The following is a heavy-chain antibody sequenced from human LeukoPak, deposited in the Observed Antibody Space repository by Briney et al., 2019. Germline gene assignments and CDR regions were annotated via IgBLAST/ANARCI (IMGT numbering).Heavy chain of an antibody. CDR1: GGTFSNYA. J-gene: IGHJ4*02. D-gene: IGHD3-10*01. CDR3: ARDREAAVGLRVGY. CDR2: ITPIFATP. V-gene: IGHV1-69*13. Sequence: GASVKLSCKASGGTFSNYAINWVRQAPGHGLEWRVGITPIFATPSYAQKFQGRVTITADESTSTAYMEMRGLSSEESAEYHGARDREAAVGLRVGYWGQGTPITVSS.